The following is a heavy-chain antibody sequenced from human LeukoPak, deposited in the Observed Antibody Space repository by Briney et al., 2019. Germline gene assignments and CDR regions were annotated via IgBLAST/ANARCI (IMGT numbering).Heavy chain of an antibody. Sequence: SETLSLTCTVSGYSISSGFYWGWIRPPPGKGLGWIGSISHRGSTYYNPSLKSRVAISVDTSKNQFSLNLSSVPAADTAVYYCARSFYGDYGGGGFDYWGQGTLVTVSS. CDR2: ISHRGST. CDR1: GYSISSGFY. D-gene: IGHD4-17*01. V-gene: IGHV4-38-2*02. J-gene: IGHJ4*02. CDR3: ARSFYGDYGGGGFDY.